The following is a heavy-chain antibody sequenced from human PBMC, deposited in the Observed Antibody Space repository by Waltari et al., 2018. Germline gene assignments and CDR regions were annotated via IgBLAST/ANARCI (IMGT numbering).Heavy chain of an antibody. Sequence: EVQLVESGGGLIQPGGSLRLSCEASGLTVSRNYMSWGRQAPGKGLEWLSAIYSGGNTVYADSVKGRFNISIDNSKNTLYLQMNSLRVDDTAVYYCARDDSYGQFMRFDFWGQGTVVTVSS. D-gene: IGHD5-18*01. CDR1: GLTVSRNY. V-gene: IGHV3-53*01. J-gene: IGHJ4*02. CDR3: ARDDSYGQFMRFDF. CDR2: IYSGGNT.